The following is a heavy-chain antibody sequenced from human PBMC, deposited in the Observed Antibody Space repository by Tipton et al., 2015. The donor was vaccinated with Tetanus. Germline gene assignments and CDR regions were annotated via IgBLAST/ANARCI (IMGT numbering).Heavy chain of an antibody. Sequence: GLVKPSETLSLTCSVSGGSISSYFWSWIRQSPGQGLEWIGLIYYSGSTSYNPSLKSRVTIPVDTSKNQLSLKLTSVTAADTAVYYCASMTPVDWYFDLWGRGTLVTVSS. CDR2: IYYSGST. CDR1: GGSISSYF. D-gene: IGHD4-23*01. J-gene: IGHJ2*01. V-gene: IGHV4-59*01. CDR3: ASMTPVDWYFDL.